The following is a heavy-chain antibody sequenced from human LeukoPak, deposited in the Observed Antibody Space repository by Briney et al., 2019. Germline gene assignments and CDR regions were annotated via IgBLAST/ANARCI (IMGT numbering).Heavy chain of an antibody. Sequence: GGSLRLSCAASGFTFSSYGMHWVRQAPGKGLEWVAFIRYDGSNKYYADSVKGRFTISRDNSKNTLYLQMNSLRAEDTAVYYCAKVKNLASRNYFDYWGQGTLVTVSS. CDR2: IRYDGSNK. J-gene: IGHJ4*02. D-gene: IGHD3-3*02. CDR3: AKVKNLASRNYFDY. CDR1: GFTFSSYG. V-gene: IGHV3-30*02.